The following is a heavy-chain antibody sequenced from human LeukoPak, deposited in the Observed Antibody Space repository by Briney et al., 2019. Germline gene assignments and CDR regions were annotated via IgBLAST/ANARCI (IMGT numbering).Heavy chain of an antibody. CDR3: ARAVFGGDSWYYFDY. J-gene: IGHJ4*02. CDR2: INPSGGST. D-gene: IGHD2-21*02. Sequence: ASVKVSCKGSGYTFTSYYMHWVRQAPGQGLEWMGIINPSGGSTSYVQKFQGRVTMTRDTSTSTVYMELSSLRSEDTAVYYCARAVFGGDSWYYFDYWGQGTLVTVSS. V-gene: IGHV1-46*01. CDR1: GYTFTSYY.